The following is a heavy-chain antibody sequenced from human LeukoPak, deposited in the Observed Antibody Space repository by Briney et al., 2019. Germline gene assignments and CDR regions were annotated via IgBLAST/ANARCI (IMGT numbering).Heavy chain of an antibody. D-gene: IGHD3-22*01. CDR3: ARGASAYYYDSSGYYRR. V-gene: IGHV4-59*12. J-gene: IGHJ4*02. CDR1: GGSLRSYC. Sequence: PSETLSLTCTVSGGSLRSYCWNWIRQPPGKGLEWIGYIYYSGSTDYNPSLRSRVTISVDTSKNQFSLKLSSVTAADTAVYYCARGASAYYYDSSGYYRRWGQGTLVTVSS. CDR2: IYYSGST.